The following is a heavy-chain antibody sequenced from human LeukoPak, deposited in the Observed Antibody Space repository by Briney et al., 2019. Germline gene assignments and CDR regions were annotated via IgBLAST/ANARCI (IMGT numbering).Heavy chain of an antibody. Sequence: GGSLRLSCAASGFTVSSNYMSWVRQAPGKGLEWVSFIYSGGSTYYADSVKGRFTISSDNSKNILYLQRNSLRVEDTAVYYCARVGEGAAKDWGQGTLVTVSS. V-gene: IGHV3-53*01. CDR3: ARVGEGAAKD. CDR1: GFTVSSNY. CDR2: IYSGGST. D-gene: IGHD1-26*01. J-gene: IGHJ4*02.